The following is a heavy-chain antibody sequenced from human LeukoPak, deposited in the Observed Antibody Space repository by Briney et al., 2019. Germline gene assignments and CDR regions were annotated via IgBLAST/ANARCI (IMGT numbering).Heavy chain of an antibody. CDR3: ARGGSRYDILTGYYQLDY. CDR1: GYTFTGYY. CDR2: INPNSGGT. D-gene: IGHD3-9*01. V-gene: IGHV1-2*02. J-gene: IGHJ4*02. Sequence: ASVKVSCKASGYTFTGYYMHWVRQLPGQGLEWMGWINPNSGGTYYAQKFQGRVTMTRDTSISTAYMELSRLRSDDTAVYYCARGGSRYDILTGYYQLDYWGQGTLVTVSS.